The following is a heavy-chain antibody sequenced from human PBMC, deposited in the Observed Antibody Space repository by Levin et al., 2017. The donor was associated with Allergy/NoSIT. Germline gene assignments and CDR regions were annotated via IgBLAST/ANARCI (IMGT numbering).Heavy chain of an antibody. Sequence: GESLKISCKGFGYSFTSYWIAWVRQMPGEGLEWMGIIHPSNSDTTYSPSFQGQVTISVDKSISTAYLHWSSLKASDSAIYFCARHRVAYRDGLDIWGQGTMVSVSS. V-gene: IGHV5-51*01. D-gene: IGHD5-24*01. J-gene: IGHJ3*02. CDR1: GYSFTSYW. CDR3: ARHRVAYRDGLDI. CDR2: IHPSNSDT.